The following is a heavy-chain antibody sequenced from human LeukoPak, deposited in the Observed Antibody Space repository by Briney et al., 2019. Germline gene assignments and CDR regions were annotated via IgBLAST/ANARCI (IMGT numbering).Heavy chain of an antibody. D-gene: IGHD5-12*01. CDR1: GGTFSSYA. Sequence: GASVKVSCKASGGTFSSYAISWVRQAPGQGLEWMGGIIPIFGTANYAQKFQGRATITADKSTSTAYMELSSLRSEDTAVYYCARGRYSGYDKGYYYYMDVWGKGTTVTVSS. V-gene: IGHV1-69*06. J-gene: IGHJ6*03. CDR2: IIPIFGTA. CDR3: ARGRYSGYDKGYYYYMDV.